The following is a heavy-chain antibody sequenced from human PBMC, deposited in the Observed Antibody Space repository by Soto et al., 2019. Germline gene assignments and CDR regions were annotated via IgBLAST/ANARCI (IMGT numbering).Heavy chain of an antibody. D-gene: IGHD1-26*01. J-gene: IGHJ4*02. CDR1: GYTFTSYG. V-gene: IGHV1-18*01. CDR2: ISAYNGDT. Sequence: QAQLVQSGAEVKKPGASVKVSCRASGYTFTSYGYAWVRQAPGQGLEWMGWISAYNGDTNYAQKFQARVTLTTDTSTTTVYMELRNLGSDDTAIYYCARSGAYCTSITCLFDAFWGLGTLVTVSS. CDR3: ARSGAYCTSITCLFDAF.